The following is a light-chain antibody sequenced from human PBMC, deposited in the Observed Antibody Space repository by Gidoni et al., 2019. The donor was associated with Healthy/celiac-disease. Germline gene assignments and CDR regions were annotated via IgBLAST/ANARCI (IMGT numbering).Light chain of an antibody. Sequence: DIVVTQSALSLPVTPGEPASISCRSSQSLLHSNGYNYLDWYLQKPGQSPQLLIYLGSNRSSGVPDRFSGRGSGTDFTLKISRVEAADVGVYYCMQALQIPWTFGQGTKVEIK. J-gene: IGKJ1*01. V-gene: IGKV2-28*01. CDR1: QSLLHSNGYNY. CDR2: LGS. CDR3: MQALQIPWT.